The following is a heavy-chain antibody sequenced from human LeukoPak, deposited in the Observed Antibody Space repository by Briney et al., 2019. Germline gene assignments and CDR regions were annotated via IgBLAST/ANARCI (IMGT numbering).Heavy chain of an antibody. Sequence: GGSLRLSCAASGFTFSSYAMDWVRQAPGKGLEWVAAISYDGTKNHYADSVEGRFTISRDNSKNTLYLQMNSLRAEDTDDTAVYYCARGKGMSSTWNDVFDIWGQGTMVTVSS. D-gene: IGHD6-13*01. CDR3: ARGKGMSSTWNDVFDI. J-gene: IGHJ3*02. CDR1: GFTFSSYA. V-gene: IGHV3-30*01. CDR2: ISYDGTKN.